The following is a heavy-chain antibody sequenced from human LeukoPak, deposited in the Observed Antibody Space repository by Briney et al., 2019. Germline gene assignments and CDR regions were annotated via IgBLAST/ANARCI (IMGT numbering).Heavy chain of an antibody. J-gene: IGHJ4*02. CDR1: GRSINSHY. CDR2: VFNGGST. D-gene: IGHD6-13*01. Sequence: PSETLSLTCSVSGRSINSHYWSWIRQSPGKGLEWIGYVFNGGSTNYNPSLKRRVPISLGTSREQFFLRQSHVTAADNAIYYFSGRPDGNTWYGVFAYWSQGTLVTASS. CDR3: SGRPDGNTWYGVFAY. V-gene: IGHV4-59*11.